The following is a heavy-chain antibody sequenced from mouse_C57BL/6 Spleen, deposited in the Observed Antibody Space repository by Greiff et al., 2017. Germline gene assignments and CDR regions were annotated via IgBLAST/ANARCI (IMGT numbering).Heavy chain of an antibody. D-gene: IGHD3-3*01. Sequence: VKLQQPGAELVRPGSSVKLSCKASGYTFTSYWMDWVKQRPGQGLEWIGNIYPSDSETHYNQKFKDKATLTVDKSSSTAYMQLSSLTSEDSAVYYCARGGDFSYYFDYWGQGTTLTVSS. J-gene: IGHJ2*01. V-gene: IGHV1-61*01. CDR3: ARGGDFSYYFDY. CDR1: GYTFTSYW. CDR2: IYPSDSET.